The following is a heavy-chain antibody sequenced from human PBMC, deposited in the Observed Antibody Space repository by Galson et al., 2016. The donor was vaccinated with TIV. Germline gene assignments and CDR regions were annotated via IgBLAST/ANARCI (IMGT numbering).Heavy chain of an antibody. V-gene: IGHV1-18*01. CDR2: ISGYTGES. Sequence: SVKVSCKAFGDTFTSYAIIWVRQAPGQGLEWMGWISGYTGESNFAQKFQGRVTLTTDTSTSTAYMELRSLRSDDTAIFYCARGQEQGVVVVPPAITIWLEGRGQGALVSVSS. CDR3: ARGQEQGVVVVPPAITIWLEG. CDR1: GDTFTSYA. D-gene: IGHD2-2*02. J-gene: IGHJ4*02.